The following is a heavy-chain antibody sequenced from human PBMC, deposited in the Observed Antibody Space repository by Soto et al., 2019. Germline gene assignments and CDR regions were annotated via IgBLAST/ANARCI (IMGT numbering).Heavy chain of an antibody. J-gene: IGHJ4*02. CDR2: IYPGDSDA. CDR3: ARSQFDYVWGTSGYFDS. D-gene: IGHD3-16*01. V-gene: IGHV5-51*01. CDR1: GYSFSTHW. Sequence: GESLKISCKGSGYSFSTHWVGWVRQMPGKGLEWMGIIYPGDSDARYSPSFKGQVTISVDESTTTAFLQWSSLKASDTAMYFCARSQFDYVWGTSGYFDSWGQGTLVTVSS.